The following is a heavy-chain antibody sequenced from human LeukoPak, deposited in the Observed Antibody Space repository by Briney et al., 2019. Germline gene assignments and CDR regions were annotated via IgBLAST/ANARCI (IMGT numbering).Heavy chain of an antibody. CDR3: ARDGRTYGSGSHRPGWFDP. CDR2: IYYSGST. Sequence: SETLSLTCTVSGGSISSYYWSWIRHPPGKGLEWIGYIYYSGSTNYNPSLKSRVTISLDTSKNKFSLKLSSVTAADAAVYYCARDGRTYGSGSHRPGWFDPWGQGTLVTVSS. CDR1: GGSISSYY. J-gene: IGHJ5*02. V-gene: IGHV4-59*01. D-gene: IGHD3-10*01.